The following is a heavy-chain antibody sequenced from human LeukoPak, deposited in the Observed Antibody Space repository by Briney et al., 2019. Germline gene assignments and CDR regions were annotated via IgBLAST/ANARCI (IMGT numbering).Heavy chain of an antibody. CDR3: ARGLRGYCSGGSCAW. J-gene: IGHJ4*02. V-gene: IGHV3-21*01. CDR2: ISSSSSYI. D-gene: IGHD2-15*01. Sequence: GSLRLSCAASGFTFSNYWMSWARQAPGKGLEWVSSISSSSSYIYYADSVKGRFTISRDNAKNSLYLQMNSLRAEDTAVYYCARGLRGYCSGGSCAWWGQGTLVTVSS. CDR1: GFTFSNYW.